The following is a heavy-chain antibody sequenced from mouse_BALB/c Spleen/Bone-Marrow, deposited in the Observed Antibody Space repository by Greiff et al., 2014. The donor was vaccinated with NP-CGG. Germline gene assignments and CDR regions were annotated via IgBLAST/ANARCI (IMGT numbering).Heavy chain of an antibody. CDR3: AKHTLRYYAMDY. Sequence: VQLQQSGPGLVAPSQSLSITCTVSGFSFTDFGVSWIRQPPGKGLEWLGVIWGGGSTYYNSSLKSRLSISKDNSKSQVFLKMNKLKTDDTAMYYCAKHTLRYYAMDYWGQGTSVTVSS. D-gene: IGHD1-1*01. V-gene: IGHV2-6-5*01. CDR1: GFSFTDFG. CDR2: IWGGGST. J-gene: IGHJ4*01.